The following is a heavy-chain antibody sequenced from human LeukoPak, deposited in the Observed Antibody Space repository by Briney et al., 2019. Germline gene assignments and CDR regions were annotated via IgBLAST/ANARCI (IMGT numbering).Heavy chain of an antibody. CDR3: ARGSNFDWLSGPDY. Sequence: PGGSLRLSCAASGFTFSSYGMSWVRQAPGKGLEWVSAISGSGGSTYYADSVKGRFTISRDNSKNTLYLQMNSLRAEDTAVYYCARGSNFDWLSGPDYWGQGTLVTVSS. V-gene: IGHV3-23*01. D-gene: IGHD3-9*01. J-gene: IGHJ4*02. CDR2: ISGSGGST. CDR1: GFTFSSYG.